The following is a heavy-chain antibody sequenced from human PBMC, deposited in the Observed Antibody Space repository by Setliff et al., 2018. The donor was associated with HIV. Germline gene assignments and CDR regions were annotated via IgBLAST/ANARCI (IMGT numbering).Heavy chain of an antibody. CDR3: ARAFPGFCSLIDCYRPGYYYYMDV. Sequence: PSETLSLTCTVSGGSVSSGSYYWNWIRQPPGKGLEWIGYIYYSGTTNYNPSLKSRVTISRDNSKNTLYLQTSSLKTEETAMYFCARAFPGFCSLIDCYRPGYYYYMDVWGTGTTVTVSS. V-gene: IGHV4-61*01. CDR1: GGSVSSGSYY. CDR2: IYYSGTT. J-gene: IGHJ6*03. D-gene: IGHD2-21*01.